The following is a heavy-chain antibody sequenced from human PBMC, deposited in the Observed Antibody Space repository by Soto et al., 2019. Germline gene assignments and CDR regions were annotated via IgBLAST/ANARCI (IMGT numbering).Heavy chain of an antibody. CDR1: GGSFSGYY. CDR2: INHSGST. J-gene: IGHJ4*02. V-gene: IGHV4-34*01. CDR3: ARGLISGSHYSGGWYYFDS. Sequence: PSATLSLTCAVSGGSFSGYYWSWIRQPPGKGLEWIGEINHSGSTNYNPSLKSRVTISVDTSKNQFSLKLSSVTAADTAVYYCARGLISGSHYSGGWYYFDSWGQGTQVTVSS. D-gene: IGHD1-26*01.